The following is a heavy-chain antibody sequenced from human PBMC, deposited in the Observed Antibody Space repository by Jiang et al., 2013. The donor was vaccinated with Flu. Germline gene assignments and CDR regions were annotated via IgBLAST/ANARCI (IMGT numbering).Heavy chain of an antibody. CDR3: ARDLGTTAVTGLDY. Sequence: MGIISPSTGTTTYTQKFQGRVTMTRDTSTNTVYMELRSLRSDDTAVYFCARDLGTTAVTGLDYWGQGTLVTVSS. V-gene: IGHV1-46*01. CDR2: ISPSTGTT. D-gene: IGHD6-19*01. J-gene: IGHJ4*02.